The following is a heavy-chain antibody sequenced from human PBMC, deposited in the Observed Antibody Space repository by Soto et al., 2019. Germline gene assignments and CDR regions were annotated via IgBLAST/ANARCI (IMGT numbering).Heavy chain of an antibody. CDR2: ISSYNGVT. Sequence: ASVKVSCKASGGTFSRYALSWVRQAPGQGPEWVGWISSYNGVTHYAPKFQGRVTMTRDTSINTAFMELSRLRSDDTAVYYCIAVARSPGDYWGQGTLVTVSS. D-gene: IGHD6-19*01. CDR1: GGTFSRYA. CDR3: IAVARSPGDY. V-gene: IGHV1-2*02. J-gene: IGHJ4*02.